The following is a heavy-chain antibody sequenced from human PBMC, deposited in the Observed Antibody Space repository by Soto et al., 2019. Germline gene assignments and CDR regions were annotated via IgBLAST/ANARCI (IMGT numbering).Heavy chain of an antibody. CDR2: ISAHNSNT. D-gene: IGHD6-6*01. CDR3: ARAPYSSSSAYYYGMDV. Sequence: ASVKVSCKASGYTFTSYDISWVRQAPRQGLEWMGWISAHNSNTKYAQKFQGRVTMTTDTSTSTAYMELRSLRSDDTAVYYCARAPYSSSSAYYYGMDVWGQGTTVTVSS. J-gene: IGHJ6*02. CDR1: GYTFTSYD. V-gene: IGHV1-18*01.